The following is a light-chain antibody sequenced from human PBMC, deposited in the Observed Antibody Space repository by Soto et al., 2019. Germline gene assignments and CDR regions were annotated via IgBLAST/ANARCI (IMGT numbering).Light chain of an antibody. CDR1: QRVSNNY. CDR3: QQYGRSPPYT. CDR2: GSS. Sequence: EVVLTQAPGTLSLSPGERATLSCRASQRVSNNYFAWYQQKPGQAPRLLIFGSSDRSTGIPDRFSGSGAGTDFTLTISRLEPEDFAVYYCQQYGRSPPYTFGQGTKLEIK. J-gene: IGKJ2*01. V-gene: IGKV3-20*01.